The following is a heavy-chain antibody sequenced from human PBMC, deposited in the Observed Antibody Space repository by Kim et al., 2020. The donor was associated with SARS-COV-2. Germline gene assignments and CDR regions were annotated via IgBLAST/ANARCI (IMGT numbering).Heavy chain of an antibody. CDR3: ARCGRSGDGGYFDLGD. D-gene: IGHD7-27*01. V-gene: IGHV1-3*01. CDR1: ANIFTNYA. Sequence: ASVKVSCKASANIFTNYAFNWVRQAPGQRLEWMGWINADNGNTKYSQKFQGRVIITTDTSATTAYMELSSLRSDDTAVYFCARCGRSGDGGYFDLGDWG. CDR2: INADNGNT. J-gene: IGHJ1*01.